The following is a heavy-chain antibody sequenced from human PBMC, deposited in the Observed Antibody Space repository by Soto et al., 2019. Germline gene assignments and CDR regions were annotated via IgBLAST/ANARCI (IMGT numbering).Heavy chain of an antibody. CDR2: ISYSGRT. J-gene: IGHJ6*02. D-gene: IGHD3-10*01. Sequence: SETLSLTCTVSGDSISSGAYYWSLIRQHPGKGLEWIGYISYSGRTYYNPSLKSRLTISLDTSENQFSLKLTSVTAADTAMYYCARQEDYYGSGSYPPQSIYGMDVWGQGTTVTVSS. V-gene: IGHV4-31*03. CDR1: GDSISSGAYY. CDR3: ARQEDYYGSGSYPPQSIYGMDV.